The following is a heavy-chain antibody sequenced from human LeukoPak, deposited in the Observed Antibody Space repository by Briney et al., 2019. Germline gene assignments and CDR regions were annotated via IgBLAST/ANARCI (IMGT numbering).Heavy chain of an antibody. CDR3: ARDVPSGSYYNDVDY. J-gene: IGHJ4*02. D-gene: IGHD3-10*01. CDR2: MDARICVA. CDR1: GYTCSGSD. V-gene: IGHV1-46*01. Sequence: SCTASGYTCSGSDMNCGRESGGQGGKGMGVMDARICVASYAQKFKGRVTMTRDTSTSTVYMELSSLRSEDTAVYYCARDVPSGSYYNDVDYWGQGTLVTVSS.